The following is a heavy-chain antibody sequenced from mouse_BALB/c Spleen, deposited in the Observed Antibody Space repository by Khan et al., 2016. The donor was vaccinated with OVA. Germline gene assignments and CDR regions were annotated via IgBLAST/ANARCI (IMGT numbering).Heavy chain of an antibody. CDR2: INPSSGYI. Sequence: QIQLVQSAAELARPGASVKMSCKASGYSFTTYTIHWVKQRPGQGLEWIGNINPSSGYIEYNQKFKDKTTLTADKSSSTAYMHLSSLTSEDSAVYYCASLRLRVDYWGQGTSVTVSS. V-gene: IGHV1-4*02. CDR1: GYSFTTYT. J-gene: IGHJ4*01. D-gene: IGHD1-2*01. CDR3: ASLRLRVDY.